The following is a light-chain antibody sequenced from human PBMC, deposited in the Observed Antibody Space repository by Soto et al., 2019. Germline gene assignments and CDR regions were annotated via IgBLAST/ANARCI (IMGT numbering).Light chain of an antibody. Sequence: DIQLTQSPSFLSASVGDRVTITCRASQSISRDLNWYQQKPGKAPKLLIYAASTLQSGVPSRFSGSGSGTDFTLTISSLQPEDFATYYCQQLNSYPITFGQGTRLEI. J-gene: IGKJ5*01. CDR3: QQLNSYPIT. V-gene: IGKV1-9*01. CDR2: AAS. CDR1: QSISRD.